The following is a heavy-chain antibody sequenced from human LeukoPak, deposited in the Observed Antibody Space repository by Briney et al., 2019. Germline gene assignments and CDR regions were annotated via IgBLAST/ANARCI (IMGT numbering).Heavy chain of an antibody. CDR3: ARASWVSSTDAVR. V-gene: IGHV3-23*01. J-gene: IGHJ4*02. D-gene: IGHD6-19*01. CDR1: GLSFSSFA. CDR2: IRGNRET. Sequence: GGSLRLSCAASGLSFSSFAMSWVRQGPARGLEWVSSIRGNRETFYADSVKGRFTLSSDSSRNTVYFHLNNLRVEDTAIYYCARASWVSSTDAVRWGQGTLVTVSS.